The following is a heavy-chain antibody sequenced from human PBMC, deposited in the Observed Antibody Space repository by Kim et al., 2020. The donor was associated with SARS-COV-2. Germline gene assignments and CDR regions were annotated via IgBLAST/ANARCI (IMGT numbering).Heavy chain of an antibody. CDR3: ARVRATVVTPDFFDY. Sequence: DSVRGRTSIPRDNSQNTLYLQINNLRPDDTAVYYCARVRATVVTPDFFDYWGPGTLVTVSS. V-gene: IGHV3-53*01. D-gene: IGHD2-21*02. J-gene: IGHJ4*02.